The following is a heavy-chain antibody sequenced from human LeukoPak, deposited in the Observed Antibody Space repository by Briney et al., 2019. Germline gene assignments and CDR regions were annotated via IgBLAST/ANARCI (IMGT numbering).Heavy chain of an antibody. CDR3: AREIEGLYYYDSSGYYYAY. D-gene: IGHD3-22*01. J-gene: IGHJ4*02. V-gene: IGHV1-69*04. CDR2: IIPILGIA. CDR1: GGTFSSYT. Sequence: SVKVSCKASGGTFSSYTISWVRQAPGQGLEWMGRIIPILGIANYAQKFQGRVTITADKSTSTAYMELSSLRSEDTAVYYCAREIEGLYYYDSSGYYYAYWSQGTLVTVSS.